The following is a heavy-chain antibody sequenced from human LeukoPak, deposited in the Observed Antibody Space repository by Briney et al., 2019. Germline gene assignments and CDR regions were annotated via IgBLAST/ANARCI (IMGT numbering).Heavy chain of an antibody. V-gene: IGHV1-18*04. Sequence: ASVKVSCKASGYTFTSYGISWVRQAPGQGLEWMGWISAYNGNTNYAQKLQGRVTMTTDTSTSTACMELRSLRSDDTAVYYCASPQGPYYYGMDVWGKGTTVTVSS. CDR2: ISAYNGNT. CDR3: ASPQGPYYYGMDV. CDR1: GYTFTSYG. J-gene: IGHJ6*04.